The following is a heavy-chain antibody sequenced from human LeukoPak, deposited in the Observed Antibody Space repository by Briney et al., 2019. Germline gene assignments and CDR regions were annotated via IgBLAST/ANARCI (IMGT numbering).Heavy chain of an antibody. J-gene: IGHJ6*02. V-gene: IGHV4-34*01. CDR2: INHSGST. CDR1: GGSFSGYY. Sequence: PSETLSLTCAVYGGSFSGYYWSWIRQPPGKGLEWIGEINHSGSTNYNPSLKSRVTISVDTSKNQFSLKLSSVTAADTAVYYCARHFNYYYGMDVWGQGTTVTVSS. D-gene: IGHD3-3*02. CDR3: ARHFNYYYGMDV.